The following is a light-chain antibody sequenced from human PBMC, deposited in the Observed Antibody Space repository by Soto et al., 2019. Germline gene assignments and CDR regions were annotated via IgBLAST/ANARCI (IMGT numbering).Light chain of an antibody. CDR3: TSHTSSVTDV. CDR1: SSDIGGYKY. CDR2: EVN. Sequence: QSALTQPASVSGSPGQSITISCTGTSSDIGGYKYVSWYQQHPGKAPKLIVYEVNNRPSGVSNRFSGSKSGNTASLTISGLQAEDEADYYCTSHTSSVTDVFGTGTKLTVL. V-gene: IGLV2-14*01. J-gene: IGLJ1*01.